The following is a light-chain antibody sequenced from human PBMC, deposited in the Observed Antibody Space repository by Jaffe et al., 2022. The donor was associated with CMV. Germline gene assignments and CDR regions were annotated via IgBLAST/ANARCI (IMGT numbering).Light chain of an antibody. CDR1: QSVLYSSNNKNY. Sequence: DIVMTQSPESLAVSPGERATINCKSSQSVLYSSNNKNYLTWYQQKPGQPPKLLIYWASTRESGVPDRFSGSGSGTEFTLTISSLQAEDVAVYYCQQYYSVPWTFGQGTKVEI. CDR2: WAS. J-gene: IGKJ1*01. CDR3: QQYYSVPWT. V-gene: IGKV4-1*01.